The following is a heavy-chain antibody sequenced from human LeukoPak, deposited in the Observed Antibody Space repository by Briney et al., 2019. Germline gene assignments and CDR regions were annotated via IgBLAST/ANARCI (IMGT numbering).Heavy chain of an antibody. Sequence: PSETLSLTCTVSGGSISSYYWSWIRQPPGKGLEWIGYVHYSGSTNYNPSLKSRVTISVDTSKNQFSLKVTSVTAADTAVYYCATEYCSTTNCPFDFWGQGTLVTVSS. J-gene: IGHJ4*02. CDR2: VHYSGST. CDR1: GGSISSYY. V-gene: IGHV4-59*01. CDR3: ATEYCSTTNCPFDF. D-gene: IGHD2-2*01.